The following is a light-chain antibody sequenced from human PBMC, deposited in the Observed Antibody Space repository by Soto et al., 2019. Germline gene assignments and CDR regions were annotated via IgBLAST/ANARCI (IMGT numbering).Light chain of an antibody. CDR3: QQRGKWPST. Sequence: DIQMTQSPSTLSASVGDRVTITCRASQSISSWLAWYQQKPGKAPKLLIYKASSLESGVPSRFSGSGSGTEFTLTISSLEPEDFAVYFCQQRGKWPSTFGPGTKVEMK. CDR1: QSISSW. CDR2: KAS. V-gene: IGKV1-5*03. J-gene: IGKJ2*02.